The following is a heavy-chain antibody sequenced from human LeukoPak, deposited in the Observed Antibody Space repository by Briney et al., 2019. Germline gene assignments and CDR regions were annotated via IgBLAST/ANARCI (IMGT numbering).Heavy chain of an antibody. V-gene: IGHV4-30-4*01. Sequence: QTLSLTCSVSGGSISSGDYYWSWIRQPPGTGLEWIGYINNGGSTYYNPSLTSRVTISVDMSKNQFSLKLSSVTAADTAVYYCARDRFRYCTNGVCSYFDYWGQGTLVTVSS. CDR3: ARDRFRYCTNGVCSYFDY. CDR1: GGSISSGDYY. D-gene: IGHD2-8*01. J-gene: IGHJ4*02. CDR2: INNGGST.